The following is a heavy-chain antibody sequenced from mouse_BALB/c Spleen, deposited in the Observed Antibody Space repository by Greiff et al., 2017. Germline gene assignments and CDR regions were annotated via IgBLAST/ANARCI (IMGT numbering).Heavy chain of an antibody. CDR3: ARSGTEYYFDY. J-gene: IGHJ2*01. CDR2: IYPGDGDT. V-gene: IGHV1-82*01. D-gene: IGHD4-1*01. Sequence: QVQLQQSGPELVKPGASVKISCKASGYAFSSSWMNWVKQRPGQGLEWIGRIYPGDGDTNYNGKFKGKATLTADKSSSTAYMQLSSLTSVDSAVYFCARSGTEYYFDYWGQGTTLTVSS. CDR1: GYAFSSSW.